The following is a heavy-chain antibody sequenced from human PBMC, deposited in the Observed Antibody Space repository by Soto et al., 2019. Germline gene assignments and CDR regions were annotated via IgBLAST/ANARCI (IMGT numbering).Heavy chain of an antibody. J-gene: IGHJ6*02. Sequence: EVQLVESGGGLVQPGRSLRLSCAASGFTFDDYAMHWVRQAPGKGLEWVSGISWNSGSIGYADSVKGRFTISRDNAKNSLYLQMNSLRAEDTALYYCAKDQGGYCISTSCYDYYGMDVWGQGTTVTVSS. CDR1: GFTFDDYA. CDR2: ISWNSGSI. D-gene: IGHD2-2*01. V-gene: IGHV3-9*01. CDR3: AKDQGGYCISTSCYDYYGMDV.